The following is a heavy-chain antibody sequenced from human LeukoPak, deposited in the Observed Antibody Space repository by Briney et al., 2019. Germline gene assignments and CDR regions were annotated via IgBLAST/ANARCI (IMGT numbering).Heavy chain of an antibody. CDR3: ATDGAGFDT. V-gene: IGHV3-11*01. Sequence: PGGSLRLSCAASGFTISSNYMSWIRQAPGKGLEWLSYINIGGTNTHYADSVKGRFTISRDNAKKSLCLEMNNLRAEDTAVYYCATDGAGFDTWGQGVLVTVSS. CDR1: GFTISSNY. CDR2: INIGGTNT. J-gene: IGHJ5*02.